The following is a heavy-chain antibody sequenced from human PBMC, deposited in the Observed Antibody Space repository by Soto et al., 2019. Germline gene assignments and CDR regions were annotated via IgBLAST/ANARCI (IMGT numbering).Heavy chain of an antibody. CDR2: MQPSTGRT. V-gene: IGHV1-8*01. J-gene: IGHJ4*02. Sequence: QVQLVQSGAEVREHGASVKVSCKASGYSFTSLDINWVRQTAGQGREWMGWMQPSTGRTGYAQKFQGRVTMTRDTSINTAYMELTTLTSDYTAFYYCARGVSAGVDYWGQGTLVTVSS. CDR3: ARGVSAGVDY. D-gene: IGHD1-26*01. CDR1: GYSFTSLD.